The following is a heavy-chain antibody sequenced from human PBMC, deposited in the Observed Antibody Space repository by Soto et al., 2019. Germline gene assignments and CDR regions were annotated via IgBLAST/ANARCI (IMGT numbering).Heavy chain of an antibody. V-gene: IGHV3-23*01. CDR1: GFTFSSYA. Sequence: EVQLLESGGGLVQPGGSLRLSCAASGFTFSSYAMSWVRQAPGKGLEWVSAISGSGGSTYYADSVKGRFTISRDNSKNTLDLQMNSLRAEDTAVYYFAAGYGDCSYYYYYYYMDVWGKGTTVTVSS. CDR3: AAGYGDCSYYYYYYYMDV. CDR2: ISGSGGST. J-gene: IGHJ6*03. D-gene: IGHD2-21*02.